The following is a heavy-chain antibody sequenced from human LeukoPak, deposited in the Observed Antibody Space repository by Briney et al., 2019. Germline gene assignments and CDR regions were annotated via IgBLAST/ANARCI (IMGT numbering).Heavy chain of an antibody. CDR1: GGSISSGNYY. V-gene: IGHV4-39*07. D-gene: IGHD3-10*01. CDR3: ARELPADAFDI. CDR2: INYRGST. J-gene: IGHJ3*02. Sequence: KASETLSLTCTVSGGSISSGNYYWGWIRRTPGKGLEWIGTINYRGSTYYNKSLKSRVTISVDTSKNQFSLKVGSVTAADMAVYYCARELPADAFDIWGLGTKVTVSS.